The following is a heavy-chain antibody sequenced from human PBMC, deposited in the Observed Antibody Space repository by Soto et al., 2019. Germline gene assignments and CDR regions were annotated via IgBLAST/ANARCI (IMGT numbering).Heavy chain of an antibody. CDR3: ARETGENWTYEAH. V-gene: IGHV4-4*07. CDR1: GAYISDFS. CDR2: ITINGNT. D-gene: IGHD1-7*01. J-gene: IGHJ1*01. Sequence: ESLSLTCRVSGAYISDFSWSWIRQPAGKGLEWIGRITINGNTQKNPSFKSRVTMSIDTSRNHFSLHLQSATAADTALYYCARETGENWTYEAHWGPGTLVTVSS.